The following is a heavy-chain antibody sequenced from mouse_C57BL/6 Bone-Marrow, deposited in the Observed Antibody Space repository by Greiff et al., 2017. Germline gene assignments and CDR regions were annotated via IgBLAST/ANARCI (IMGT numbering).Heavy chain of an antibody. CDR1: GYAFTNYL. V-gene: IGHV1-54*01. J-gene: IGHJ1*03. CDR2: INPGRGGT. Sequence: QVQLQQSGAELVRPGTSVKVSCKASGYAFTNYLIEWVKQGPVQGLEWIGVINPGRGGTNYNEKFKGKATLTADKSSSTAYMQLSRLTSEDSAVYFCARRYFDVWGTGTTVTVSS. CDR3: ARRYFDV.